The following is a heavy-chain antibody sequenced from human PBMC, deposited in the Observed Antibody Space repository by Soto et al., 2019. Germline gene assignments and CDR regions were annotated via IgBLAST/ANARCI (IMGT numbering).Heavy chain of an antibody. Sequence: EVQLVESGGDLVQPGGSLRLSCAASGFIFSDYTMTWVRQAPGRGLEFVSHISSSGGAIFYAESVKGRFTVSRDNAKNSLYLQMNSLRDEDTAVYFCARDHGGSTWFVGVYYFFGMDVWGQGTAVTVSS. CDR2: ISSSGGAI. J-gene: IGHJ6*02. CDR1: GFIFSDYT. D-gene: IGHD6-13*01. CDR3: ARDHGGSTWFVGVYYFFGMDV. V-gene: IGHV3-48*02.